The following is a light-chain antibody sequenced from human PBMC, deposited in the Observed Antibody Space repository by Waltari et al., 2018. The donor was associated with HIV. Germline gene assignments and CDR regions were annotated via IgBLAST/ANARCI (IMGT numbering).Light chain of an antibody. CDR1: SSDVGGYNY. Sequence: QSALTQPPSASGSPGQSVTLSCTGTSSDVGGYNYVSWHQQHPGKAPKLMIYDGIQRPSGVPDRFSGSKSGNTASLTVSGLQPEDEADYYCSSHAGSKVVFGGGTRLTVL. J-gene: IGLJ2*01. CDR2: DGI. V-gene: IGLV2-8*01. CDR3: SSHAGSKVV.